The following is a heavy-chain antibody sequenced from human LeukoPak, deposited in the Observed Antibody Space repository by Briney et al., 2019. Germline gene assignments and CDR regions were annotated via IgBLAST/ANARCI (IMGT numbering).Heavy chain of an antibody. CDR3: TRDSHSSYSSSWYFLGDYYYYYMDV. D-gene: IGHD6-13*01. V-gene: IGHV3-49*03. J-gene: IGHJ6*03. CDR2: IRSKAYGGTT. CDR1: GFTFGDYA. Sequence: GGSLRLSCTASGFTFGDYAMSWFRQAPGKGLEWVGFIRSKAYGGTTEYAASVKGRFTISRDDSKSIAYLQMNSLKTEDTAVYYCTRDSHSSYSSSWYFLGDYYYYYMDVWGKGTTVTVSS.